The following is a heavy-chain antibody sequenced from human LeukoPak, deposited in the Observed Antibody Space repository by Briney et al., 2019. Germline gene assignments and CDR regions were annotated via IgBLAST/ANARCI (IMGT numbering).Heavy chain of an antibody. J-gene: IGHJ5*02. CDR1: GGSISSYY. V-gene: IGHV4-59*04. Sequence: PSETLSLTCTVSGGSISSYYWSWIRQPPGKGLEWIGYIYYSGSTYYNPSLKSRVTTSVDTSKNQFSLKLSSVTAADTAVYYCARDYDSNWFDPWGQGALVTVSS. CDR2: IYYSGST. CDR3: ARDYDSNWFDP. D-gene: IGHD3-16*01.